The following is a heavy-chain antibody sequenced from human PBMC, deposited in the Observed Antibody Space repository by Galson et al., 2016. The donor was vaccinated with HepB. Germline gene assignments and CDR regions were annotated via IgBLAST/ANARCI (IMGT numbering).Heavy chain of an antibody. J-gene: IGHJ4*02. D-gene: IGHD3-10*01. CDR2: IRGSDNVP. CDR3: AKLGVRVATGGADY. Sequence: SLRLSCAGSGLAFSYHVMYWVRQAPGKGLEWVSAIRGSDNVPTYADSVKGRFTIFRDDSKNAVFLQMNSLRADDTAIYYCAKLGVRVATGGADYRGQGTLVTVSS. CDR1: GLAFSYHV. V-gene: IGHV3-23*01.